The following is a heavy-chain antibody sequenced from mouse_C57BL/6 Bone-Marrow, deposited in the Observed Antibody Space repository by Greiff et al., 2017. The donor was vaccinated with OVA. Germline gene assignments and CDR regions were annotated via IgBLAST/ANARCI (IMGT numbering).Heavy chain of an antibody. CDR1: GFTFSSYG. D-gene: IGHD2-5*01. CDR2: ISSGGSYT. CDR3: ARPYSNYRYFDV. V-gene: IGHV5-6*02. Sequence: KLQESGGDLVKPGGSLKLSCAASGFTFSSYGMSWVRQTPDKRLEWVATISSGGSYTYYPDSVKGRFTISRDNAKNTLYLQMSSLKSEDTAMYYCARPYSNYRYFDVWGTGTTVTVSS. J-gene: IGHJ1*03.